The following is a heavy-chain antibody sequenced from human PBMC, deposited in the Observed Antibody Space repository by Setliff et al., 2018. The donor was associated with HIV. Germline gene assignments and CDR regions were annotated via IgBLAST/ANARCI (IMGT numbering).Heavy chain of an antibody. D-gene: IGHD3-9*01. CDR2: INTYTGNP. CDR3: ARTVTFDWLFWMG. Sequence: ASVKVSCKASGYTFTSYGMNWVRQAPGQGLEWMGWINTYTGNPTYAQDFTGRFVFSLDTSVSTAYLQISSLKAEDIAVYYCARTVTFDWLFWMGWGQGTLVTVSS. V-gene: IGHV7-4-1*02. CDR1: GYTFTSYG. J-gene: IGHJ4*02.